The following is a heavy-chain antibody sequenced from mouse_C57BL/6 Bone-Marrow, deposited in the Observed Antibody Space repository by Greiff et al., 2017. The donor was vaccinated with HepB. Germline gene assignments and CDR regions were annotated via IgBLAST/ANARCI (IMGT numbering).Heavy chain of an antibody. CDR2: IDPEDGDT. Sequence: EVQLQQSGAELVRPGASVKLSCTASGFNIKDYYMHWVKQRPEQGLEWIGRIDPEDGDTEYAPKFQGKATMTADTSSNPAYLQLSSLTSDDTAVYYCTYYYGSSFPYYFDYWGQGTTLTVSS. V-gene: IGHV14-1*01. D-gene: IGHD1-1*01. J-gene: IGHJ2*01. CDR1: GFNIKDYY. CDR3: TYYYGSSFPYYFDY.